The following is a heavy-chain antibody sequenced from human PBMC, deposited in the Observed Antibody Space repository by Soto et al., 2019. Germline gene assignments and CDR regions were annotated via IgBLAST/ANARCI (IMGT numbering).Heavy chain of an antibody. CDR1: GVSISSGNW. D-gene: IGHD3-10*01. CDR2: IFHDGTA. V-gene: IGHV4-4*02. CDR3: ARLVYDTRLNYMYFDF. Sequence: SETLSLTCAVSGVSISSGNWWTWVRQTPQRGLEYIGEIFHDGTANYYPSFERRVAISVDTSKNQFSPKLTSVTAADTVIYFCARLVYDTRLNYMYFDFWGQGALVTVSS. J-gene: IGHJ4*02.